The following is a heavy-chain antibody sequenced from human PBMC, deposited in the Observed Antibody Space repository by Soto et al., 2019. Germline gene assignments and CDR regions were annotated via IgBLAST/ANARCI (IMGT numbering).Heavy chain of an antibody. V-gene: IGHV4-39*01. CDR2: IYYSGST. J-gene: IGHJ6*02. D-gene: IGHD2-15*01. CDR1: GGSISSSSYY. Sequence: LSLTCTVSGGSISSSSYYWGWIRQPPGKGLEWIGSIYYSGSTYYNPSLKSRVTISVDTSKNQFSLKLSSVTAADTAVYYCARQPTMVGHYYYYGMDVWGQGTTVTVSS. CDR3: ARQPTMVGHYYYYGMDV.